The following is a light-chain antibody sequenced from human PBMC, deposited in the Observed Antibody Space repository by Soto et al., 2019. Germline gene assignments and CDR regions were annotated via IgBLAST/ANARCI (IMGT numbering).Light chain of an antibody. J-gene: IGKJ5*01. V-gene: IGKV3-11*01. Sequence: IVLTQSPATLSLSPWERATLSCRASQSVRYNYLAWYQQKPGQAPRLLIYDASNRATGIPARFSGRGSGTDFTLTISSVQPEDFAVYYCQQRSNWPPITFGQGTRLEIK. CDR1: QSVRYNY. CDR2: DAS. CDR3: QQRSNWPPIT.